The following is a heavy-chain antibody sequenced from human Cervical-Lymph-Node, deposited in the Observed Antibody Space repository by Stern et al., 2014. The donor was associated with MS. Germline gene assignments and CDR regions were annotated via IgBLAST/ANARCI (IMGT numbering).Heavy chain of an antibody. Sequence: VQLVESGAEVKKPGASVKVSCKASGYTFTSYYMHWVRQAPGQGLEWMGIINSSGGSTRYAQKFQGRVTMTRDTSTSTVYMELSSLRSEDTAVYYCARDHPPAAGTSTFVDYWGQGTLVTVSS. CDR1: GYTFTSYY. D-gene: IGHD6-13*01. CDR3: ARDHPPAAGTSTFVDY. CDR2: INSSGGST. J-gene: IGHJ4*02. V-gene: IGHV1-46*01.